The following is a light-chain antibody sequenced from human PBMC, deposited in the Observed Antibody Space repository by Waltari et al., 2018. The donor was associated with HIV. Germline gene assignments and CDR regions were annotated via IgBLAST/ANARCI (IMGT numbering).Light chain of an antibody. CDR2: NNN. V-gene: IGLV1-44*01. CDR3: AAWDDSLNAHVL. CDR1: NSNIGSNT. Sequence: QSVLTQSPSASGTPGQRVTISCSGRNSNIGSNTVNWYQQLPGTAPKLLIYNNNQRPSGVSDRFSGSKSGTSASLAISGLQSEDEADYYCAAWDDSLNAHVLFGGGTKLTVL. J-gene: IGLJ2*01.